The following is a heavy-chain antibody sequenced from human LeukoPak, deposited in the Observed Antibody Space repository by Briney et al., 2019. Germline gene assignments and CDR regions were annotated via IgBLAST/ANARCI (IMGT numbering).Heavy chain of an antibody. CDR3: ARDGRYCSGGSCRIYYYYMDV. V-gene: IGHV1-69*05. CDR1: GGTFSSYA. CDR2: IIPIFGTA. Sequence: ASVKVSCKASGGTFSSYAISWVRQAPGQGLEWMGGIIPIFGTANYAQKFQGRVTITRNTSISTAYMELSSLRSEDTAVYYCARDGRYCSGGSCRIYYYYMDVWGKGTTVTVSS. D-gene: IGHD2-15*01. J-gene: IGHJ6*03.